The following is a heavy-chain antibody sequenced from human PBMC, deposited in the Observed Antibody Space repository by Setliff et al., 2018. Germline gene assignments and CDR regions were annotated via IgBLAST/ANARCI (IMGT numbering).Heavy chain of an antibody. J-gene: IGHJ6*02. CDR1: GGSFSGYY. V-gene: IGHV4-34*01. Sequence: SETLSLTCAVYGGSFSGYYWSWIRQPPGKGLEWIGSINYSGSTYYNPSLKSRVTMSVDTSKNQFSLKLSSVTAADTAVYYCARQQQLVIGSTAYYYYGMDVWGQGTTVTVS. D-gene: IGHD6-13*01. CDR3: ARQQQLVIGSTAYYYYGMDV. CDR2: INYSGST.